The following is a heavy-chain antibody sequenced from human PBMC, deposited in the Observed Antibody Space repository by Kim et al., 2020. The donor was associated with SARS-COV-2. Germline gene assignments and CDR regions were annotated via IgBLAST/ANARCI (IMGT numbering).Heavy chain of an antibody. CDR1: GYTFTGYY. CDR2: INPNSGGT. J-gene: IGHJ6*02. Sequence: ASVKVSCKASGYTFTGYYMHWVRQAPGQGLEWMGRINPNSGGTNYAQKFQGRVTMTRDTSISTAYMELSRLRSDDTVVYYCARQHTPGGYMDVWGQGTTVTVSS. D-gene: IGHD2-15*01. CDR3: ARQHTPGGYMDV. V-gene: IGHV1-2*05.